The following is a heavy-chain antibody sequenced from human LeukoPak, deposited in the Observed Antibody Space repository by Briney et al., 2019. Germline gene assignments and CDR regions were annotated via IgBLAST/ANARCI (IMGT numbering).Heavy chain of an antibody. CDR1: GYTFSSYG. D-gene: IGHD3-22*01. J-gene: IGHJ4*02. CDR2: INPSGGST. V-gene: IGHV1-46*01. CDR3: ARDLEGSGYYQYYFDY. Sequence: ASVKVSCKASGYTFSSYGISWVRQAPGQGLEWMGIINPSGGSTSYAQKFQGRVTMTRDMSTSTVYMELSSLRSEDTAVYYCARDLEGSGYYQYYFDYWGQGTLVTVSS.